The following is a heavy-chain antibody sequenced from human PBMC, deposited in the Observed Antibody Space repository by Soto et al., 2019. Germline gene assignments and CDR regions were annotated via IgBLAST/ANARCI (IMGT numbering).Heavy chain of an antibody. CDR3: VQPTGWPGFDL. D-gene: IGHD6-19*01. V-gene: IGHV3-53*01. J-gene: IGHJ4*02. CDR1: GFAVSSKY. CDR2: IYGGGTT. Sequence: EVQLVESGGGLIQPGGSLRLSCAASGFAVSSKYMTWVRQAPGKGLEWVSVIYGGGTTYYAASVKGRFTSSRDTSKNTLYLQMNGLRAEATAVYYCVQPTGWPGFDLWGQGNLVTVSS.